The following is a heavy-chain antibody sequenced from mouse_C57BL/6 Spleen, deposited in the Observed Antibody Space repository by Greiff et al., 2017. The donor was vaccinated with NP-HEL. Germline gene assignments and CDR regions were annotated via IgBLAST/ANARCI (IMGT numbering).Heavy chain of an antibody. CDR1: GYTFTDYE. V-gene: IGHV1-15*01. J-gene: IGHJ2*01. CDR3: TRSPSCDDGFDY. D-gene: IGHD2-13*01. Sequence: VQLQQSGAELVRPGASVTLSCKASGYTFTDYEMHWVKQTPVHGLEWIGAIDPETGGTAYNQKFKGKAILTADKSSSTAYMELRSLTSEDSAVYYGTRSPSCDDGFDYWGQGTTLTVSS. CDR2: IDPETGGT.